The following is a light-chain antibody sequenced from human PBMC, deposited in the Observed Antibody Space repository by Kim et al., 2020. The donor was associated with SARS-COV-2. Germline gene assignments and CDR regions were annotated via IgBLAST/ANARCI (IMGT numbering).Light chain of an antibody. CDR1: KLGDKY. V-gene: IGLV3-1*01. CDR2: GDN. J-gene: IGLJ1*01. CDR3: QAWDSSIYV. Sequence: VSQVQSASITCHGDKLGDKYASWYQQKPGQSPVVVIFGDNSRPSGIPERFSGSNSGNTATLTISGTQAMDEADYYCQAWDSSIYVFGTGTKVTVL.